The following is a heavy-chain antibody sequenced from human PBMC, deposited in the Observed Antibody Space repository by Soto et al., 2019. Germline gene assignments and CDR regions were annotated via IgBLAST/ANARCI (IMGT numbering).Heavy chain of an antibody. Sequence: QVQLVQSGAEVKKPGSSVKVSCKASVGTFSSYAISWVRQAPGQGLEWMRGIIPIFGTADYAQKFQGRVAITADASTSTAYMELSSLRSEDTAVYYCASAWGPSYYYGMDVWGQGTTVTVSS. CDR3: ASAWGPSYYYGMDV. V-gene: IGHV1-69*12. CDR2: IIPIFGTA. J-gene: IGHJ6*02. CDR1: VGTFSSYA. D-gene: IGHD3-16*01.